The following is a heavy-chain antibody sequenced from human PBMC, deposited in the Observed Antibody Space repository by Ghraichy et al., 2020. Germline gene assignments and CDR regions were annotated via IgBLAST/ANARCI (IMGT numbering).Heavy chain of an antibody. CDR3: TTDERYSSSGGLDY. V-gene: IGHV3-15*01. Sequence: GGSLRLSCAASGFTFSNAWMSWVRQAPGKGLEWVGRIKSKTDGGTTDYAAPVKGRFTISRDDSKNTLYLQMNSLKTEDTAVYYCTTDERYSSSGGLDYWGQGTLVTVSS. J-gene: IGHJ4*02. D-gene: IGHD6-13*01. CDR1: GFTFSNAW. CDR2: IKSKTDGGTT.